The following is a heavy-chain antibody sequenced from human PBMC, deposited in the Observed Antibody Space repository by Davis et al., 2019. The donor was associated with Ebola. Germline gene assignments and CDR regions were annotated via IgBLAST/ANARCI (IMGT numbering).Heavy chain of an antibody. V-gene: IGHV3-48*04. Sequence: GESLKISCEASGFTFRSYWMSWVRKAPGKGLEWVSYISSSGSTTYYADSVKGRFTISRDNAKNTLYLQMNSLRVEDTAVYYCARGNRNCSGEICANWLDPWGQGTLVTVSS. D-gene: IGHD2-15*01. CDR2: ISSSGSTT. J-gene: IGHJ5*02. CDR1: GFTFRSYW. CDR3: ARGNRNCSGEICANWLDP.